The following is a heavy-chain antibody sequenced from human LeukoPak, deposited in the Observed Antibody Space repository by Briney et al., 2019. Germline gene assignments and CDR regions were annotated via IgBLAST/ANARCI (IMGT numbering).Heavy chain of an antibody. CDR1: GFTFSNYG. V-gene: IGHV3-48*01. CDR3: ARDLMGATIDY. D-gene: IGHD1-26*01. J-gene: IGHJ4*02. Sequence: GGSLRLSCAASGFTFSNYGMNWVRQAPGKGLEWVSHISSSSSNISYADSVKGRFTISRDNAKNSLHLLMNSLRAEDTAVYYCARDLMGATIDYWGQGTLVTVSS. CDR2: ISSSSSNI.